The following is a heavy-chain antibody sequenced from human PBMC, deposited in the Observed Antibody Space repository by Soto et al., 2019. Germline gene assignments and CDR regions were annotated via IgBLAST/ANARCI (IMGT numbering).Heavy chain of an antibody. CDR3: ARLRLGGYYYYYMDV. Sequence: SETLSLTCTVSGGSISSSSYYWGWIRQPPGKGLEWIGSIYYSGSTYYNPSLKSRVTISVDTSKNQFSLKLSSVTAADTAVYYCARLRLGGYYYYYMDVWGKGTTVTVSS. V-gene: IGHV4-39*01. CDR1: GGSISSSSYY. J-gene: IGHJ6*03. CDR2: IYYSGST. D-gene: IGHD3-16*01.